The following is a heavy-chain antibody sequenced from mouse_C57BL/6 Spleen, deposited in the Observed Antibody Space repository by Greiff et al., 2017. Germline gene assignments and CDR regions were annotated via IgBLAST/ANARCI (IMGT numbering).Heavy chain of an antibody. CDR3: ARGKGEDYFDY. Sequence: QVQLQQSGPELVKPGASVKISCKASGYAFSSSWMNWVKQRPGKGLEWIGRIYPGDGDTNYNGKFKGKATLTADKSSSTAYMQLSSLTSEDSAVYFCARGKGEDYFDYWGQGTTLTVSS. CDR1: GYAFSSSW. CDR2: IYPGDGDT. J-gene: IGHJ2*01. V-gene: IGHV1-82*01.